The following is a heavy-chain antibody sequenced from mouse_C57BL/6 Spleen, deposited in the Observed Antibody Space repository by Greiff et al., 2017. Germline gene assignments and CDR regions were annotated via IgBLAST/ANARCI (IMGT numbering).Heavy chain of an antibody. D-gene: IGHD1-1*01. J-gene: IGHJ4*01. Sequence: QVTLKVSGPGILQPSQTLSLTCSFSGFSLSTFGMGVGWIRQPSGKGLEWLAHIWGDDDKYYNPALKSRLTITKDTSNNQVFLKIANVATADTATFYCARIARITTVYAMDYWGQGTSVTVSS. V-gene: IGHV8-8*01. CDR2: IWGDDDK. CDR3: ARIARITTVYAMDY. CDR1: GFSLSTFGMG.